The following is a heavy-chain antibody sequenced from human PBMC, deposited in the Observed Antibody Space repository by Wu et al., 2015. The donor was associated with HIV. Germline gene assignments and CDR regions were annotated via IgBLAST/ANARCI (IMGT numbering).Heavy chain of an antibody. CDR2: IIPIFGTT. CDR1: GGTFSTYA. J-gene: IGHJ5*02. V-gene: IGHV1-69*13. D-gene: IGHD6-13*01. Sequence: QVLLVQSGAEVKKPGSSVKVSCKASGGTFSTYAISWVRQAPGQGLEWMGRIIPIFGTTNYAQKFKGRVTIIADESTTTAYMELSRLRSDDTAVYYCAREHSSSWHEYHWFDPWGQGTLVTVSS. CDR3: AREHSSSWHEYHWFDP.